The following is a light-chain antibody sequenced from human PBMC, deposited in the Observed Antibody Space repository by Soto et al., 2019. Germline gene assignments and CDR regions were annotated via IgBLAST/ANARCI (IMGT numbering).Light chain of an antibody. CDR3: QQYNSYS. Sequence: DIQTTQSPSTLSASVGDRVTITCRASQSISSWLAWYQQKPGKAPKLLIYDASSWESGVPSRFSGSGSGTEFTRTISSLQPDDFATYYCQQYNSYSFGGGTKVEIK. J-gene: IGKJ4*01. CDR1: QSISSW. CDR2: DAS. V-gene: IGKV1-5*01.